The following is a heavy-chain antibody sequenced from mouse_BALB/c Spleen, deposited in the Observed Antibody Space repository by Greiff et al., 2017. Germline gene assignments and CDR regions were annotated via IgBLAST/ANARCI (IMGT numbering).Heavy chain of an antibody. Sequence: EVQGVESGGGLVQPGGSRKLSCAASGFTFSSFGMHWVRQAPEKGLEWVAYISSGSSTIYYADTVKGRFTISRDNPKNTLFLQMTSLRSEDTAMYYSARYYYYGDYAMDYWGQGTSVTVSS. CDR1: GFTFSSFG. J-gene: IGHJ4*01. D-gene: IGHD1-1*01. CDR2: ISSGSSTI. CDR3: ARYYYYGDYAMDY. V-gene: IGHV5-17*02.